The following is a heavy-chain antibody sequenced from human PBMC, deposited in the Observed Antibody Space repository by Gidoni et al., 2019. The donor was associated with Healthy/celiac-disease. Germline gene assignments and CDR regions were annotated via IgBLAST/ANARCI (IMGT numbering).Heavy chain of an antibody. CDR1: GFTLRSNY. CDR2: IYSGGST. J-gene: IGHJ3*02. D-gene: IGHD3-22*01. V-gene: IGHV3-53*01. CDR3: ARDAPYDSIVSGACDI. Sequence: EVQLVESGGGFIAPGWSLRLCCAASGFTLRSNYMSWVRQAQGKGLVWVSVIYSGGSTYYADSVKGRFTIYRDNAKNTLYLQMNSLRAEDTAVYYCARDAPYDSIVSGACDIWGQGTMVTVSS.